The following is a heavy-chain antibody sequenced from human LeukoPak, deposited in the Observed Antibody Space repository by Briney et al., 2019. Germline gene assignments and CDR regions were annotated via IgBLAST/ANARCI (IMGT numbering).Heavy chain of an antibody. D-gene: IGHD3-3*01. Sequence: SQTLSLTCTVSGGSISSGSYYWSWIWQPAGKGLEWIGRIYTSGSTNYNPSLKSRVTISVDTSKNQFSLKLSSVTAADTAVYYCASQISYYDFWSGSPSYYYYYMDVWGKGTTVTVSS. J-gene: IGHJ6*03. V-gene: IGHV4-61*02. CDR1: GGSISSGSYY. CDR2: IYTSGST. CDR3: ASQISYYDFWSGSPSYYYYYMDV.